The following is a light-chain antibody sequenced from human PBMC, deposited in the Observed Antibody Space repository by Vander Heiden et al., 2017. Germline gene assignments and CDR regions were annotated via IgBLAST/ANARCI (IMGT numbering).Light chain of an antibody. CDR1: SSDVGGSNY. V-gene: IGLV2-14*03. CDR2: DVS. Sequence: QSALTQPASVSGSPGQSITISCTGSSSDVGGSNYVSWYQQHPGKAPKLKIYDVSNRPSGVSNRFSGSKSGNTASLTISGLQAEDEADYYCSSYTSSSTLVVFGGGTKLTVL. J-gene: IGLJ2*01. CDR3: SSYTSSSTLVV.